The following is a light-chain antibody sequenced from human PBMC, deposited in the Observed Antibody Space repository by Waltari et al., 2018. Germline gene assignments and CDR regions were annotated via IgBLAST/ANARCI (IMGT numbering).Light chain of an antibody. CDR1: SHDVDDFNY. V-gene: IGLV2-14*03. CDR3: SSHTTRSLLGV. CDR2: DVT. Sequence: QSVLTQPASVSGSPGQSITISCTGSSHDVDDFNYVAWYQQHPDKAPKLILFDVTTRASGVSSHFSGSKSANTASLTISGLQAEDEAFYYCSSHTTRSLLGVFGGGTKLTVL. J-gene: IGLJ3*02.